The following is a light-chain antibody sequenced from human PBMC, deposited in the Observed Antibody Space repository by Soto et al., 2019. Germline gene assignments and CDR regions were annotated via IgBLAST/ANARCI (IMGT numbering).Light chain of an antibody. J-gene: IGKJ3*01. CDR2: AAS. CDR1: HDISNF. CDR3: QQSYSTPA. V-gene: IGKV1-39*01. Sequence: DFQLTQSPSSLSASVGDRFTITFQASHDISNFLNWYQQRPGKAPKLLIYAASSLQSGVPSRFSGSGSGTDFTLTISSLQPEDFATYYCQQSYSTPAFGPGTKVDIK.